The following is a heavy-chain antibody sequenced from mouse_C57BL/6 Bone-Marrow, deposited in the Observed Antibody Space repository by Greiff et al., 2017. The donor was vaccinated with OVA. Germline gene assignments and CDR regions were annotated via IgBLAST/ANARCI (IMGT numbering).Heavy chain of an antibody. CDR1: GFNIKDDY. CDR2: IDPENGDP. CDR3: TTWSPFAY. J-gene: IGHJ3*01. V-gene: IGHV14-4*01. Sequence: EVQLQQSGAELVRPGASVKLSCTASGFNIKDDYMHWVKQRPEQGLEWIGWIDPENGDPEYASKFQGKATITADTSSNTAYLQLSSLTSEDTAVYYCTTWSPFAYWGQGTLVTVSA.